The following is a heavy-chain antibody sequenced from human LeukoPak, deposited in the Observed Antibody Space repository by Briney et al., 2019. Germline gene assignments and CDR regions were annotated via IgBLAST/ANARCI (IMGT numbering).Heavy chain of an antibody. D-gene: IGHD3-3*01. Sequence: ASVKVSCKASGYTFTSYDINWVRQATGQGLEWMGWMNPNSGNTGYAQKFQGRVTMTRNTSISTAYMELSSLRSEDTAVYYCARAPFGVVIPVEDYWGQGTLVTVSS. CDR2: MNPNSGNT. V-gene: IGHV1-8*01. J-gene: IGHJ4*02. CDR3: ARAPFGVVIPVEDY. CDR1: GYTFTSYD.